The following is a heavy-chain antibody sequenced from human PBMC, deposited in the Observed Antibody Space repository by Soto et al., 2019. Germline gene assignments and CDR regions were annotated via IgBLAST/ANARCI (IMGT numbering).Heavy chain of an antibody. CDR3: TRGGTLWNPGY. CDR1: GGSISSSGYY. D-gene: IGHD1-1*01. V-gene: IGHV4-39*01. J-gene: IGHJ4*02. Sequence: SETLSLTCTVSGGSISSSGYYWGRLRPPPGKGLEWIGNIYYSGSTYYSPTLKSRITISVDTSKNLFSLKLSSVTATDTAVYYCTRGGTLWNPGYWGQGTLVTVSS. CDR2: IYYSGST.